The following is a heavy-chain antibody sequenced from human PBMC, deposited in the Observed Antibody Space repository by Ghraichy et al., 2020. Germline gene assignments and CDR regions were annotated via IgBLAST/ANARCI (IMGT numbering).Heavy chain of an antibody. D-gene: IGHD2-2*01. CDR3: AKDSVVIPTGWFDP. CDR2: ISGTGDT. CDR1: GFTFSSYA. Sequence: GGSLRLSCAASGFTFSSYAMSWVRQAPGKGLEWVSTISGTGDTYYADSVKGRFTISRDNSKITLYLQMNSLRAEDTAVYYCAKDSVVIPTGWFDPWGQGTLVTVSS. J-gene: IGHJ5*02. V-gene: IGHV3-23*01.